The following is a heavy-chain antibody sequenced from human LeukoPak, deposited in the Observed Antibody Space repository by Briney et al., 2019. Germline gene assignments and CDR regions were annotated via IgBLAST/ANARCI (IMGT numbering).Heavy chain of an antibody. D-gene: IGHD5-18*01. J-gene: IGHJ6*03. V-gene: IGHV1-69*05. CDR1: GYTFTSYG. CDR2: IIPIFGTA. Sequence: SVKVSCKASGYTFTSYGISWVRQAPGQGLEWMGGIIPIFGTANYAQKFQGRVTITTDESTSTAYMELSSLRSEDTAVYYCARDRGYSYGGSLAYYYMDVWGKGTTVTVSS. CDR3: ARDRGYSYGGSLAYYYMDV.